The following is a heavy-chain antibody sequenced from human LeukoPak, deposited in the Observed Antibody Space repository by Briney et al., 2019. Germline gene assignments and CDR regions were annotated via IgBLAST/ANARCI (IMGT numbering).Heavy chain of an antibody. V-gene: IGHV3-30*02. J-gene: IGHJ4*02. CDR3: ARDGTASGLSQARFDY. CDR1: GFTLNNYG. CDR2: IRYDGSRI. D-gene: IGHD3-10*01. Sequence: GGSLRLFCAASGFTLNNYGMHWVRQAPGKGLEWVTFIRYDGSRIHYADSVKGRFPLSRDNSKHTLYPQMNSLRAEDRAVYYFARDGTASGLSQARFDYWGQGNLVTVSS.